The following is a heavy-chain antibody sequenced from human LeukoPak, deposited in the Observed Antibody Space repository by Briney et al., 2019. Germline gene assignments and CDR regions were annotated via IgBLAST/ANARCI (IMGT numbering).Heavy chain of an antibody. CDR2: INPSGSTI. Sequence: PGGSLRLSCEGSGFTFSGYYMSWIRQAPGKGLEWVSYINPSGSTIYYADSVKGRFTISRDNAKKSLDLQMYSLRAEDTAVYYCARVRGSGFCSGSSCAKDPGYYYYMDVWGQGTLVTVSS. D-gene: IGHD2-2*01. V-gene: IGHV3-11*01. J-gene: IGHJ6*03. CDR1: GFTFSGYY. CDR3: ARVRGSGFCSGSSCAKDPGYYYYMDV.